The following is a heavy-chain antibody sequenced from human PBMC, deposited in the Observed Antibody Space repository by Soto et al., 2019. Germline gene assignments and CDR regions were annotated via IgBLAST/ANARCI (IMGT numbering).Heavy chain of an antibody. CDR3: ARGCGRVSCPYYMEV. V-gene: IGHV3-7*01. CDR1: GFTFSTYW. CDR2: IKQDGSEK. Sequence: EVQVVESGGDLVQPGGSLRLSCAASGFTFSTYWMTWVRQAPGKGMEWVATIKQDGSEKYYVDSMKGRVTISRDNAKDSLYLQMNSLRVEDTSVYYCARGCGRVSCPYYMEVWGKGTTVTVSS. D-gene: IGHD2-15*01. J-gene: IGHJ6*03.